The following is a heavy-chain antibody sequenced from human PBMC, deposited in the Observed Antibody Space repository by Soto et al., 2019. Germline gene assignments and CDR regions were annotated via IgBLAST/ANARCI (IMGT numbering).Heavy chain of an antibody. Sequence: SQTLSLTCAISVDSVSSNSAAWNWIRQSPSRGLEWLGRTYYRSKWYNGYAVSVKSRITINPDTSKNQFSLQLNSVTPEDTAVYYCARERFLERGHGWFAPWGQGTLVTVSS. CDR2: TYYRSKWYN. D-gene: IGHD3-3*01. CDR3: ARERFLERGHGWFAP. CDR1: VDSVSSNSAA. V-gene: IGHV6-1*01. J-gene: IGHJ5*02.